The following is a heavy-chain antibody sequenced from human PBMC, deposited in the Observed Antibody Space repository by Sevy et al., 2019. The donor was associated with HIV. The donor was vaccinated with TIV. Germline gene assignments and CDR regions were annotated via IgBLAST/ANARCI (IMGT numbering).Heavy chain of an antibody. CDR3: ARDTREKSFDY. Sequence: ASVKVSCKASGYTFSGYSISWVRQAPGQGLEWMGGMNTYNGNTKYAQKVQGRVTMTTDTSTSTAYMELRGVRSDDTAVYYCARDTREKSFDYWGQGTLVTVSS. CDR2: MNTYNGNT. V-gene: IGHV1-18*01. CDR1: GYTFSGYS. J-gene: IGHJ4*02.